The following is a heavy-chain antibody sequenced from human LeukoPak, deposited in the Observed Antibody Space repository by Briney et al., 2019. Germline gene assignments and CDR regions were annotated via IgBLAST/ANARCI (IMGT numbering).Heavy chain of an antibody. CDR2: ISAYNGNT. Sequence: ASVKVSCKASGYTFTSYGISWVRQAPGQGLEWMGWISAYNGNTNYAQKFQGRVTMTEDTSTDTAYMELSSLRSEDTAVYYCATGAFHDLVGWFDPWGQGTLVTVSS. CDR1: GYTFTSYG. V-gene: IGHV1-18*01. D-gene: IGHD1-1*01. CDR3: ATGAFHDLVGWFDP. J-gene: IGHJ5*02.